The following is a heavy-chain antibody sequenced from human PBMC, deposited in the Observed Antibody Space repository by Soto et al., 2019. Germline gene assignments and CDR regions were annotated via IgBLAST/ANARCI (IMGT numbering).Heavy chain of an antibody. Sequence: ASVKVSCKASGYTFTNYYMHWVRQAPGQGLEWMGLIYPSGSSTSYTQKFQGRVTMTRDTSTSTVHMELSSVTAADTAVYYCARSNPLQGFDPWGQGTLVTVSS. CDR1: GYTFTNYY. D-gene: IGHD4-4*01. J-gene: IGHJ5*02. CDR2: IYPSGSST. CDR3: ARSNPLQGFDP. V-gene: IGHV1-46*01.